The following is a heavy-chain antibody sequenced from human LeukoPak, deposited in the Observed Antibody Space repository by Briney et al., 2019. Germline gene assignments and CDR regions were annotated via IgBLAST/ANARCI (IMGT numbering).Heavy chain of an antibody. D-gene: IGHD3-16*01. CDR3: AKDWGSY. J-gene: IGHJ4*02. CDR1: GFTFTSYG. Sequence: PGGSLRLSCVASGFTFTSYGMHWVRQAPGKGLEWVALIRHDGNDKYYAETVKGRFTISRDNSKNTLYLQMNSLRAEDTAVYYCAKDWGSYWGQGTLVTVSS. CDR2: IRHDGNDK. V-gene: IGHV3-30*02.